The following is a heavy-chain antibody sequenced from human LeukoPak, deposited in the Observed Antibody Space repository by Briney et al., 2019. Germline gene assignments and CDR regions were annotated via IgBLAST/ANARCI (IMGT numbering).Heavy chain of an antibody. CDR2: ISYDGSNK. D-gene: IGHD3-3*01. CDR1: GFTFSSYG. J-gene: IGHJ6*03. Sequence: GRSLRLSCAASGFTFSSYGMHWVRQAPGKGLEWVAVISYDGSNKYYADSVKGRFTISRDNSKNTLYLQMNSLRAEDTAVYYCAKDKYNFWSGSNYYYMDVWGKGTTVTVSS. CDR3: AKDKYNFWSGSNYYYMDV. V-gene: IGHV3-30*18.